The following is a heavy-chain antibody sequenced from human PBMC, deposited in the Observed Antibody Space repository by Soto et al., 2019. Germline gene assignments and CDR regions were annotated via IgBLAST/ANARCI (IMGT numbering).Heavy chain of an antibody. V-gene: IGHV3-48*01. CDR2: ISSSSSTI. CDR1: GFTFISYS. D-gene: IGHD6-6*01. J-gene: IGHJ5*02. CDR3: ATGKAAQRYWFDP. Sequence: GGSLRLSCAASGFTFISYSMNWVRQAPGKGLEWVSYISSSSSTIYYADSVKGRFTISRDNAKNSLYLQMNSLRAEDTAVYYCATGKAAQRYWFDPWGQGTLVTVSS.